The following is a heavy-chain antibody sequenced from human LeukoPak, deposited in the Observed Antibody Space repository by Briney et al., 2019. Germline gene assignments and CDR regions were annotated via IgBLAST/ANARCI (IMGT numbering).Heavy chain of an antibody. Sequence: SETLSLTCTVSGGSIISGHNYWGWIRQPPGKGLEWIGSIYYSGSTYYNPSLKSRVTISVDTSKNQFSLKLSSVTAADTAVYYCARGDHYCSGGSCYYYFDYWGQGTLVTVSS. CDR2: IYYSGST. CDR1: GGSIISGHNY. CDR3: ARGDHYCSGGSCYYYFDY. J-gene: IGHJ4*02. V-gene: IGHV4-39*07. D-gene: IGHD2-15*01.